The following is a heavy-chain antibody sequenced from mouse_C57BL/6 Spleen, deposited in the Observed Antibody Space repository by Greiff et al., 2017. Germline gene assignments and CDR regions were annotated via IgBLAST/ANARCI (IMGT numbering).Heavy chain of an antibody. D-gene: IGHD4-1*01. J-gene: IGHJ2*01. V-gene: IGHV5-16*01. CDR1: GFTFSDYY. Sequence: EVKVVESEGGLVQPGSSMKLSCTASGFTFSDYYMAWVRQVPEQGLEWVANINYAGSSTYYLDSLKSRFIISRDNASNNLYLQMSSLKSEDTATYYGARVGIWDQSYFDYWGQGTTLTVSS. CDR3: ARVGIWDQSYFDY. CDR2: INYAGSST.